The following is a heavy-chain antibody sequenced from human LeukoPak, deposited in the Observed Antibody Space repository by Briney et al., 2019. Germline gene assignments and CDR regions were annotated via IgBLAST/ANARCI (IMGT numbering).Heavy chain of an antibody. V-gene: IGHV3-15*01. CDR2: IKRTTDGGTT. J-gene: IGHJ4*02. D-gene: IGHD3-22*01. CDR3: TTDYYDSSGYSSVY. Sequence: GGSLRLSCAASGFTFGNAWMSWVRQAPGKGLDWVGRIKRTTDGGTTDYAAPVKGRFTISRDDSTNTLYLQMNSLKTEDTAVYYCTTDYYDSSGYSSVYWGQGTLVTVSS. CDR1: GFTFGNAW.